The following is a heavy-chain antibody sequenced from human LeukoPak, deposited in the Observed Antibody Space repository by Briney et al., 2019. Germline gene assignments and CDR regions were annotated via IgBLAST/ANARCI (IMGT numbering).Heavy chain of an antibody. CDR2: IYPGDSDT. CDR1: GYSFTSYW. J-gene: IGHJ6*03. D-gene: IGHD4-17*01. Sequence: GESLKISCKGSGYSFTSYWIGWVRQMPGKGLEWMGIIYPGDSDTRYSPSFQGQVTISADKSISTAYLQWSSLKASDTATYYCARGYGDFRYYYYYYMDVWGKGTTVTVSS. CDR3: ARGYGDFRYYYYYYMDV. V-gene: IGHV5-51*01.